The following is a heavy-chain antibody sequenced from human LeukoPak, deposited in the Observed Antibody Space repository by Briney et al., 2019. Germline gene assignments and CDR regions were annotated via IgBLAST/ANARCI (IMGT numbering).Heavy chain of an antibody. CDR2: ISYDGSNK. Sequence: PGGSLRLSCAASGFTFSSYAMHWVRQAPGKGLEWVAVISYDGSNKYYADSVKGRFTISRDNSKNTLYLQMNSLRAEDTAVYYCARDPYYYDSSGYPIDKFFDYWGQGTLVTVSS. CDR3: ARDPYYYDSSGYPIDKFFDY. D-gene: IGHD3-22*01. V-gene: IGHV3-30*04. CDR1: GFTFSSYA. J-gene: IGHJ4*02.